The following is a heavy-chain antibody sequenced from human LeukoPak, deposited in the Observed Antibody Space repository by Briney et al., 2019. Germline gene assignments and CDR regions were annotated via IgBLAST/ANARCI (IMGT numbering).Heavy chain of an antibody. CDR1: GYTFTNYA. Sequence: GASVKVPCKASGYTFTNYAMNWVRQAPGQGLEWMGWINTNSGNPAYAQGFTGRFVFSLDTSVSTAYLQISTLRAEDTAMYYCARSFVVVPGAIDWFDPWGQGTLVTVSS. CDR2: INTNSGNP. J-gene: IGHJ5*02. V-gene: IGHV7-4-1*02. D-gene: IGHD2-2*02. CDR3: ARSFVVVPGAIDWFDP.